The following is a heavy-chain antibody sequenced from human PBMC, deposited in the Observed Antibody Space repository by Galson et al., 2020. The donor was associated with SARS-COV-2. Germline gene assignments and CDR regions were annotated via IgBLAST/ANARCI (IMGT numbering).Heavy chain of an antibody. J-gene: IGHJ6*02. CDR2: IYYSGST. V-gene: IGHV4-30-4*01. CDR1: GGSISSGDYY. CDR3: ARDWGHYYGSGSYYYYYGMDV. D-gene: IGHD3-10*01. Sequence: ETSETLSLTCTVSGGSISSGDYYWSWIRQPPGKGLEWIGYIYYSGSTYYNPSLKSRVTILVDTSKNQFSLKLSSVTAADTAVYYCARDWGHYYGSGSYYYYYGMDVWGQGTTVTVSS.